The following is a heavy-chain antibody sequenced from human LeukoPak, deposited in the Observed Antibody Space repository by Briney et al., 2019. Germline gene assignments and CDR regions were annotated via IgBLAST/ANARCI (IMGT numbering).Heavy chain of an antibody. CDR2: ITSPVGRM. CDR1: GFTFSSYD. V-gene: IGHV3-21*01. D-gene: IGHD6-19*01. J-gene: IGHJ4*02. CDR3: ATDGRSSGWYGFDY. Sequence: GRSLRLSCAASGFTFSSYDMHWVRQAPGKGLEWVSSITSPVGRMYYADSLKGRITISRDNARSTLYLQMNSLRAEDTAVYYCATDGRSSGWYGFDYWGQGILVTVSS.